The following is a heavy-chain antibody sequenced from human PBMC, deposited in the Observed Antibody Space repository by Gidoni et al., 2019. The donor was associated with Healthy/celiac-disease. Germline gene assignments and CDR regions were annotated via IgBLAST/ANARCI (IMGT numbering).Heavy chain of an antibody. V-gene: IGHV3-33*01. CDR1: GFTFSSYG. CDR2: IWYDGSNK. Sequence: QVQLVESGGGVVQPGRSLRLSCAASGFTFSSYGMHWVRQAPGKGLEWVAVIWYDGSNKYYADSVKGRFTISRDNSKNTLYLQMNSLRAEDTAVYYCARDRGYGDYDTDIWGQGTMVTVSS. J-gene: IGHJ3*02. CDR3: ARDRGYGDYDTDI. D-gene: IGHD4-17*01.